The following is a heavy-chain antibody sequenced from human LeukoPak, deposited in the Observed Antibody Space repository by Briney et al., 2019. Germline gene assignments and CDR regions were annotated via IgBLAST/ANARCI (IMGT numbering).Heavy chain of an antibody. V-gene: IGHV3-23*01. J-gene: IGHJ1*01. CDR2: ISGRGGST. CDR1: GFTFSSDS. D-gene: IGHD2-2*01. CDR3: ATTDCSSTTCHRDAEYFQH. Sequence: GEALRLSCAASGFTFSSDSMSWVRQAPGKGLEWVSAISGRGGSTYYADSVKGRFTISRDNSKNTLYLQMNSLKTEDTVVYDGATTDCSSTTCHRDAEYFQHWGQGTLVTVSS.